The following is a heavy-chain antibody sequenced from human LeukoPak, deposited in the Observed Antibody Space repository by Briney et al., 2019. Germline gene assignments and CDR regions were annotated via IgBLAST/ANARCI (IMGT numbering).Heavy chain of an antibody. D-gene: IGHD5-18*01. CDR1: GGSISTYY. J-gene: IGHJ4*02. CDR3: ARGRKYTSGYRVTELGPGYSDY. V-gene: IGHV4-59*01. CDR2: IYYSGTT. Sequence: PETLSLTCTVSGGSISTYYWNWIRQPPGKGLEWIGYIYYSGTTNYNPSLKSRVSMSVDTSKNQFSLKLSSVTAADTAVYYCARGRKYTSGYRVTELGPGYSDYWGQGTLVTVSS.